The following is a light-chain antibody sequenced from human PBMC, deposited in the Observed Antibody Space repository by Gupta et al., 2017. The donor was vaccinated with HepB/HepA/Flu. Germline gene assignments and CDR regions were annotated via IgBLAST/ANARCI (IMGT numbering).Light chain of an antibody. J-gene: IGKJ1*01. V-gene: IGKV1-39*01. CDR2: SAS. CDR1: HTIITD. CDR3: QQSDSPLWT. Sequence: DSQMTQSPSSLSASIGDRVSITCRASHTIITDLNWFQQRPGKAPKLLIYSASNLQSGVPSRFSGSGSGTDFTLTITRLQPEDFATYYCQQSDSPLWTFGQGTKVDIK.